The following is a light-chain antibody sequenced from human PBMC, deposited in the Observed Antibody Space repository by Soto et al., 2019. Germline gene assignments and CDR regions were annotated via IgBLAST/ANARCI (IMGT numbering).Light chain of an antibody. V-gene: IGKV3-15*01. Sequence: EIVMTQSRPSLSVSPGERAILSCRASQTVGRNLAWYQQKPGQAPRLVSHTASTRAPGIPARFSGSGSGTEFTLTVSSLKSEDFEIYYCQQYNNWPRTFGLGTKVDIK. CDR2: TAS. CDR1: QTVGRN. J-gene: IGKJ1*01. CDR3: QQYNNWPRT.